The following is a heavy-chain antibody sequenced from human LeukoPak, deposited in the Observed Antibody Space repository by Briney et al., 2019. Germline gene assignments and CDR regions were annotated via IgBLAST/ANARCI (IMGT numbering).Heavy chain of an antibody. V-gene: IGHV3-30-3*01. J-gene: IGHJ3*02. CDR3: ARSDNGLDI. CDR1: GFTFSSYA. D-gene: IGHD2-8*01. Sequence: TGGSLRLSCAASGFTFSSYAMHWVRQAPGKGLEWVSVISYDGSNKYYADSVKGRFTISRDNSKNTLYLQMNSLRAEDTAVYYCARSDNGLDIWGQGTMVTVSS. CDR2: ISYDGSNK.